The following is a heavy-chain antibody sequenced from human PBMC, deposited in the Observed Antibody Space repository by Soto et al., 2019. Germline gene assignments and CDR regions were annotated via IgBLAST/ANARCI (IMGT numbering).Heavy chain of an antibody. V-gene: IGHV4-59*08. CDR2: IYYSGST. D-gene: IGHD6-13*01. CDR3: ATTRIAAHPYYYYYYMDV. J-gene: IGHJ6*03. Sequence: SETLSLTCTVSGGSISSYYWSWIRQPPGKGLEWIGYIYYSGSTNYNPSLKSRVTISVDTSKNQFSLKLSSVTAADTAVYYCATTRIAAHPYYYYYYMDVWGKGTTVTAP. CDR1: GGSISSYY.